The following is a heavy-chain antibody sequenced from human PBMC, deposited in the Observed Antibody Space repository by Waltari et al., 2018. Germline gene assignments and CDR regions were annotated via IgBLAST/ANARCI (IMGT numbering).Heavy chain of an antibody. CDR2: IRQGGDTK. Sequence: EVELVESGGGMVQPGGSLTLSCAASGFMFSMYWMTGVRQAPGKGLEWVANIRQGGDTKNYVDSVKGRFTISRDNAESSLFLQMNSLRAEDTADYYCAREPLEYSAYNGYGESFDIWGLGTMVTVSS. CDR3: AREPLEYSAYNGYGESFDI. CDR1: GFMFSMYW. V-gene: IGHV3-7*01. J-gene: IGHJ3*02. D-gene: IGHD3-10*01.